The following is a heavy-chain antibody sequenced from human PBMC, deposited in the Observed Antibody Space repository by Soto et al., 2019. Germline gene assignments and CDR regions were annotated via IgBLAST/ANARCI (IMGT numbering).Heavy chain of an antibody. D-gene: IGHD3-9*01. Sequence: SETLSLTCTVSGGSISSYYWSWIRQPPGKGLEWIGYIYYSGSTNYNPSLKSRVTISVDTSKNQFSLKLSSVTAADTAVYYCARDTWVRYFDRPYYYYYGMDAWGQGTTVTVSS. CDR3: ARDTWVRYFDRPYYYYYGMDA. J-gene: IGHJ6*02. CDR1: GGSISSYY. V-gene: IGHV4-59*01. CDR2: IYYSGST.